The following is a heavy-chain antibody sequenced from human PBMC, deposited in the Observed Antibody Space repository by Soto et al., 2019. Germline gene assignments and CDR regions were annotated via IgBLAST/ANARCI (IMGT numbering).Heavy chain of an antibody. D-gene: IGHD2-21*02. J-gene: IGHJ6*03. CDR1: GFAFRDFA. CDR2: ITWNGVAM. Sequence: EVQLVESGGSLVQPGSSLRLSCAASGFAFRDFAMHWVRQTPGKGLEWVSGITWNGVAMGYADSVRGRFTISRDDAKNSLYLQMNGLRPEDTALYYCAKSLVTTHHLYGYMDVCGKGTSVTVS. CDR3: AKSLVTTHHLYGYMDV. V-gene: IGHV3-9*01.